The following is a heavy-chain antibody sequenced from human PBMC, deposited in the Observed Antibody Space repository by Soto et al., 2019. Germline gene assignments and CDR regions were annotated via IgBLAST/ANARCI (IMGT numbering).Heavy chain of an antibody. CDR2: ISSSGSTI. CDR3: ARNPTVTTVHYYYYYMDV. J-gene: IGHJ6*03. D-gene: IGHD4-4*01. Sequence: QVQLVESGGGLVKPGGSLRLSCAASGFPFSDYYMRWIRQAPGKGLEWVSYISSSGSTIYYADSVKGRFTISRDNAKNSLYLQMNSLRAEDTAVYYWARNPTVTTVHYYYYYMDVWGKGTTVTVSS. V-gene: IGHV3-11*01. CDR1: GFPFSDYY.